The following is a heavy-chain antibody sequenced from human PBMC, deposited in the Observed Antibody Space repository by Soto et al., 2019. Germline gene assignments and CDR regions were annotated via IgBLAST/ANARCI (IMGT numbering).Heavy chain of an antibody. J-gene: IGHJ6*03. V-gene: IGHV4-59*01. D-gene: IGHD1-7*01. Sequence: SETLSLTCTVSGGSISSYYWSWIRQPPGKGQEWIGYIYYSGSTNYNPSLKSRVTISVDTSKNQFSLNLSSVTAADTAVYYCARVNRGTTYYYYYMDVWGKGTTVTVSS. CDR1: GGSISSYY. CDR2: IYYSGST. CDR3: ARVNRGTTYYYYYMDV.